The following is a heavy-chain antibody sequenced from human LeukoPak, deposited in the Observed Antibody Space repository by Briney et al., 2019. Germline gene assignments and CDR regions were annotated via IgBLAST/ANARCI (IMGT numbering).Heavy chain of an antibody. CDR3: AAEPYYYGSGSRDY. CDR2: INHSGST. Sequence: PSETLSLTCAVYGGSFSGYYWGWIRQPPGKGLEWIGEINHSGSTNYNPSLKSRVTISVDTSKNQFSLKLSSVTAADTAVYYCAAEPYYYGSGSRDYWGQGTLVTVSS. J-gene: IGHJ4*02. V-gene: IGHV4-34*01. D-gene: IGHD3-10*01. CDR1: GGSFSGYY.